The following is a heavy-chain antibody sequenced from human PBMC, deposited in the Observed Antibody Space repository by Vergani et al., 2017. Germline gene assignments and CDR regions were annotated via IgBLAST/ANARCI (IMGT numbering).Heavy chain of an antibody. J-gene: IGHJ5*02. CDR1: VGTFSSYT. D-gene: IGHD3-16*01. CDR3: ARDPGDGPKEGWFDP. CDR2: IIPILGIA. V-gene: IGHV1-69*08. Sequence: QVQLVQSGAEVKKPGSSVKVSCKASVGTFSSYTINWVRQAPGQGLVWMGRIIPILGIANYAQKFQGRVTITADKSTSTAYMELNSLRSEDTAVYYCARDPGDGPKEGWFDPWGQGTLVTVSS.